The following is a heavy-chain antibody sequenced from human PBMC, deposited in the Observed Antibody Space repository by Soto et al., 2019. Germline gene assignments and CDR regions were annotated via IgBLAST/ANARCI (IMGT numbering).Heavy chain of an antibody. CDR1: CASLYNGGYF. CDR3: ARDYGSGSYYVY. D-gene: IGHD3-10*01. Sequence: SETLSLTWSVSCASLYNGGYFRSWVRQPPGKGLEWIGEIYHSGSTNYNPSLKSRVTISVDKSKNQFSLKLSSVTAADTAVYYCARDYGSGSYYVYWGQGTLVTVSS. CDR2: IYHSGST. J-gene: IGHJ4*02. V-gene: IGHV4-4*02.